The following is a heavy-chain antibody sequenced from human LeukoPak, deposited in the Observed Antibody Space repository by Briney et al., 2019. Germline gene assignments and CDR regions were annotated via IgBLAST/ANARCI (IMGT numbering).Heavy chain of an antibody. J-gene: IGHJ6*03. CDR3: AKGPYSNLRYFYMDV. V-gene: IGHV3-23*01. CDR1: GFTFSSYA. Sequence: GGSLRLSCAASGFTFSSYAMSWVRQAPGKGLEWVSAISGSGGSTYYADSVKGRFTISRDNSKNTLYLQMNSLRAEDTAVYYCAKGPYSNLRYFYMDVWGEGTTVTVSS. D-gene: IGHD4-11*01. CDR2: ISGSGGST.